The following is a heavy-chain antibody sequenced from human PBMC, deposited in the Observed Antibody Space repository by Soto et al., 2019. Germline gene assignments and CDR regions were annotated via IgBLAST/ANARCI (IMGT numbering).Heavy chain of an antibody. Sequence: GGSLRLSCTASGFAFRSHAMQWVRQAPGKGLEWVAVISSDGATKYVADSLKGRFTISRDNFESTMSLQMDNLRPEDTALYYCARSSVHIAAAGRLDLWGPGTLVTVSS. CDR1: GFAFRSHA. CDR2: ISSDGATK. D-gene: IGHD6-13*01. CDR3: ARSSVHIAAAGRLDL. V-gene: IGHV3-30*14. J-gene: IGHJ5*02.